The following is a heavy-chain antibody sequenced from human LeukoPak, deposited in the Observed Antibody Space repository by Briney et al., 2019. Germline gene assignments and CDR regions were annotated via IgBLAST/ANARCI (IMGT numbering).Heavy chain of an antibody. J-gene: IGHJ4*02. CDR2: ISSSSSYT. CDR3: ARDNTIMITFRGANFDY. CDR1: GFTFSDYY. V-gene: IGHV3-11*06. D-gene: IGHD3-16*01. Sequence: GGSLRLSCAASGFTFSDYYMSWIRQAPGKGLEWVSYISSSSSYTNYADSVKGRFTISRDNAKNSLYLQMNSLRAEDTAVYYCARDNTIMITFRGANFDYWGQGTLVTVSS.